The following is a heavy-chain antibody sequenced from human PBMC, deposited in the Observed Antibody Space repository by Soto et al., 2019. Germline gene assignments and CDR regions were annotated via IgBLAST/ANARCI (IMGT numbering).Heavy chain of an antibody. J-gene: IGHJ5*02. Sequence: QVQLVPSGAEVKKPGASVKVSCKAPRYIFTAYFMHWVLQAPGQGLEWMGWINPNSGATQYGLSSQGRVTMTRDTSLSTAHTALSRLRSHDTAVYYCASNDPGARFDPWGQATLVIVSS. D-gene: IGHD1-1*01. CDR1: RYIFTAYF. CDR3: ASNDPGARFDP. V-gene: IGHV1-2*02. CDR2: INPNSGAT.